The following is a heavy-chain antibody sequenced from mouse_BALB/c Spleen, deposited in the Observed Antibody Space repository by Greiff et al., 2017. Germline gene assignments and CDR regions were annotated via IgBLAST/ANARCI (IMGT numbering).Heavy chain of an antibody. D-gene: IGHD2-4*01. CDR3: ASKPSDYYYAMDY. V-gene: IGHV5-17*02. Sequence: EVMLVESGGGLVQPGGSRKLSCAASGFTFSSFGMHWVRQAPEKGLEWVAYISSGSSTIYYADTVKGRFTISRDNPKNTLFLQMTSLRSEDTAMYYCASKPSDYYYAMDYWGQGTSVTVSS. J-gene: IGHJ4*01. CDR2: ISSGSSTI. CDR1: GFTFSSFG.